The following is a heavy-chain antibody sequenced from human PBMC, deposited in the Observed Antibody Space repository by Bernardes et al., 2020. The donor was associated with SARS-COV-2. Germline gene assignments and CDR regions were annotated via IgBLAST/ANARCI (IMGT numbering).Heavy chain of an antibody. V-gene: IGHV1-69*13. CDR3: ARGFRGANSDAFQI. CDR1: GGSFSSYA. J-gene: IGHJ3*02. CDR2: ILPMAGTA. D-gene: IGHD1-1*01. Sequence: SVKVSCKTSGGSFSSYAISWVRQAPGQGLEWMGGILPMAGTAIHAQKFLDRATITADESTNTVYMQLSSLKSEDTALYFCARGFRGANSDAFQIWGQGTMVTVSS.